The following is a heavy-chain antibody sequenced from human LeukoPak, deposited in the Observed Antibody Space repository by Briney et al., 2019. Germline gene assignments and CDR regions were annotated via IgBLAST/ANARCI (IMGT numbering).Heavy chain of an antibody. V-gene: IGHV4-39*01. CDR1: GGSISSSSYY. CDR2: IYYSGST. CDR3: ARVTYYYVSSGPYYFDY. Sequence: PSETLSLTCTVSGGSISSSSYYWGWIRQPPGKGLEWIGSIYYSGSTYYNPSLKSRVTISVDTSKNQFSLKLSSVTAADTAVYYCARVTYYYVSSGPYYFDYWGQGSLVTVSS. D-gene: IGHD3-22*01. J-gene: IGHJ4*02.